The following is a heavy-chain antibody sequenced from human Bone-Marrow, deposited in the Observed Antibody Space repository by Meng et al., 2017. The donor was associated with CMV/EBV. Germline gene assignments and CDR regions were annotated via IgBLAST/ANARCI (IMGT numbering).Heavy chain of an antibody. CDR2: ISSSSSYI. CDR1: GFTFSSYS. Sequence: GESLKISCAASGFTFSSYSMNWVRQAPGKGLEWVSSISSSSSYIYYADSVKGRFTISRDNAKNSLYPQMNSLRAEDTAVYYCARGPGWYREGYWGQGTLVAVSS. CDR3: ARGPGWYREGY. J-gene: IGHJ4*02. D-gene: IGHD6-19*01. V-gene: IGHV3-21*01.